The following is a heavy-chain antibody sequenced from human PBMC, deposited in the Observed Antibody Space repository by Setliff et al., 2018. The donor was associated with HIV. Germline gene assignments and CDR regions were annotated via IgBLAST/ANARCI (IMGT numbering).Heavy chain of an antibody. Sequence: GESLKISCEASGFTFSVYGMHWVRQAPGKGLEWVAVVWYDGGKKYYADSVKGRFTISRDDSKNTLYLQMNSLRAEDTAVYYCARGQSRLRPDSLDLWGRGTLVTVSS. J-gene: IGHJ3*01. V-gene: IGHV3-33*01. D-gene: IGHD2-21*02. CDR2: VWYDGGKK. CDR1: GFTFSVYG. CDR3: ARGQSRLRPDSLDL.